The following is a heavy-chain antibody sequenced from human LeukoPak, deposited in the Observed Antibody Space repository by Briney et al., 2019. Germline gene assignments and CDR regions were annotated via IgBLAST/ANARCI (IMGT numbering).Heavy chain of an antibody. V-gene: IGHV4-59*01. CDR2: IYYSGST. CDR3: ARSVPGPAAGTHIDY. J-gene: IGHJ4*02. Sequence: SETLSLTCTVSGGSISSYYWSWIRQPPGKGLEWIGYIYYSGSTNYNPSLKSRVTISVDTSKNQFSLKLSSVTAADTAVYYCARSVPGPAAGTHIDYWGQGTLVTVSS. CDR1: GGSISSYY. D-gene: IGHD6-13*01.